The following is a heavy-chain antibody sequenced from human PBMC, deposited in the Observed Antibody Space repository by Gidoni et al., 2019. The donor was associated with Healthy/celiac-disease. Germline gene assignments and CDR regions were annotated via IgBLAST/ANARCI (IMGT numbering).Heavy chain of an antibody. D-gene: IGHD3-10*01. V-gene: IGHV4-39*07. CDR3: ARDLTMVRGVIHQLDYFDY. Sequence: QLLLHASGPGLVKPPETPSLACTVSGCSVSISSHYWGWIRQPPGKGLEWIGSIYYSGSTYYNPSLKSRVTISVDTSKNQFSLKLSSGTAADTAVYYCARDLTMVRGVIHQLDYFDYWGQGTLVTVSS. J-gene: IGHJ4*02. CDR2: IYYSGST. CDR1: GCSVSISSHY.